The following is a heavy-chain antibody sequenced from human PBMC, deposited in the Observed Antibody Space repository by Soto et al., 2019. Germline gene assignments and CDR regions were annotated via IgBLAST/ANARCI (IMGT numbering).Heavy chain of an antibody. V-gene: IGHV3-23*01. J-gene: IGHJ4*02. CDR3: AKDRDGDSGWFGDY. D-gene: IGHD3-10*01. CDR1: GFTFSDYA. CDR2: ISGSGINT. Sequence: VGSLRLSCAASGFTFSDYAMSWVRQAPGKGLEWVSVISGSGINTIYSDSVKGRFIISRDNSKNTLNLQMNSLRVDDTAVYYCAKDRDGDSGWFGDYWGQGILVTVSS.